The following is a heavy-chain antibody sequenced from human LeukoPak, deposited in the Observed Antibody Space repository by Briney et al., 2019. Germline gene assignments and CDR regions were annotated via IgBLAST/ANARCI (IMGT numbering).Heavy chain of an antibody. Sequence: PGGSLRLSCAASGFTFSSYSMNWVRQAPGEGLEWVSSISSSSSYIYYADSVKGRFTISRDNAKNSLYLQMNSLGAEDTAVYYCARKWGFSGHPGGYFDYWGQGTLVTVSS. CDR1: GFTFSSYS. CDR3: ARKWGFSGHPGGYFDY. CDR2: ISSSSSYI. V-gene: IGHV3-21*01. D-gene: IGHD6-19*01. J-gene: IGHJ4*02.